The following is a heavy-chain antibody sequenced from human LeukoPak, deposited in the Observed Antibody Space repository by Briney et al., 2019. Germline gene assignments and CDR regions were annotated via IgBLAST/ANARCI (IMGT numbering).Heavy chain of an antibody. CDR1: GYTFTGYY. V-gene: IGHV1-2*02. CDR2: INPNSGGT. CDR3: AKEEYGDRRHSN. J-gene: IGHJ4*02. D-gene: IGHD4-17*01. Sequence: VASVNVSCKASGYTFTGYYMHWVRQAPGQGLEWMGWINPNSGGTNYAQKFQGRVTMTRDTSISTAYMELSRLRSDDTAVYYCAKEEYGDRRHSNWGQGTLVTVSS.